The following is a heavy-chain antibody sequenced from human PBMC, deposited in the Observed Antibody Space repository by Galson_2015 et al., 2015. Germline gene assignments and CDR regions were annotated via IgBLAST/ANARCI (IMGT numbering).Heavy chain of an antibody. J-gene: IGHJ6*03. V-gene: IGHV3-33*01. D-gene: IGHD3-10*01. CDR3: ATARGAGYYMDV. CDR2: IWYDGSEK. Sequence: SLRLSCAVSGLTFRSYGMHWVRQAPGKGLGWVAIIWYDGSEKYYVDSVQGRFTISRDNSKSTLYLQMNSLRAEDTAVYYCATARGAGYYMDVWGKGTTVTVS. CDR1: GLTFRSYG.